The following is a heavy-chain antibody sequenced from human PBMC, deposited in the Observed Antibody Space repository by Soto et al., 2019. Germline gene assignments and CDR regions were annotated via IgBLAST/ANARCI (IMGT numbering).Heavy chain of an antibody. J-gene: IGHJ4*02. CDR2: IKDGGVT. V-gene: IGHV4-34*01. CDR1: GGSLTGYY. CDR3: ARGQDGIVSTH. D-gene: IGHD5-12*01. Sequence: QVQLQQWGAGLLKPSETLSLTCAVNGGSLTGYYWSWIRQPPGKGLEWIGEIKDGGVTNYSPSLKSPVTMSADTSKNQFSLKLNSVTAADTAVYYCARGQDGIVSTHWDQGTLVTVSS.